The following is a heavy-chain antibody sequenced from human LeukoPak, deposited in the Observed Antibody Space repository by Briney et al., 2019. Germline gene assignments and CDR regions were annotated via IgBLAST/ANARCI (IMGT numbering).Heavy chain of an antibody. J-gene: IGHJ6*03. D-gene: IGHD2-2*01. Sequence: GGSLRLSCAASGFTFSSYWMSWVRQAPGKGLEWVSVIYSGGSTYYADSVKGRFTISRDNSKNTLYLQMNSLRAEDTAVYYCTTGSIVVVPAAMWESYYYYYMDVWGKGTTVTISS. CDR1: GFTFSSYW. CDR2: IYSGGST. CDR3: TTGSIVVVPAAMWESYYYYYMDV. V-gene: IGHV3-66*01.